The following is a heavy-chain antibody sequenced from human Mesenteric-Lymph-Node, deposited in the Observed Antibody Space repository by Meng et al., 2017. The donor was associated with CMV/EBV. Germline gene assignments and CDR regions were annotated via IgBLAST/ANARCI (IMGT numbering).Heavy chain of an antibody. CDR3: ARRVEMATIVLDN. CDR2: IYYSGST. D-gene: IGHD5-24*01. Sequence: SETLSLTCSVSGTSISSSGYYWGWIRQPPRKGLEWIGTIYYSGSTYYTPSLKSRVTISVDTSKNQFSLKLSSVTAADTAVYYCARRVEMATIVLDNWGQGTLVTVSS. CDR1: GTSISSSGYY. J-gene: IGHJ4*02. V-gene: IGHV4-39*01.